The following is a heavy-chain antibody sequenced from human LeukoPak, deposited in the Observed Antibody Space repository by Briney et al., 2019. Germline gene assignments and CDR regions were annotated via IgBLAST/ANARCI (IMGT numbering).Heavy chain of an antibody. CDR1: GYTFTSYY. V-gene: IGHV1-18*04. Sequence: ASVKVSCKASGYTFTSYYMHWVRQAPGQGLEWMGWISASSGNTDYAQKFQGRLTMTTDTSTNTAYMELRSLRSDDTAVYFCARSWIVVTTHLDYWGQGTLVTVSS. CDR2: ISASSGNT. D-gene: IGHD2-15*01. CDR3: ARSWIVVTTHLDY. J-gene: IGHJ4*02.